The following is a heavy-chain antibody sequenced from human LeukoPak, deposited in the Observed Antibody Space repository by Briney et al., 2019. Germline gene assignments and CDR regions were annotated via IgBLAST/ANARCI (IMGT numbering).Heavy chain of an antibody. V-gene: IGHV4-59*01. J-gene: IGHJ2*01. D-gene: IGHD3-3*01. Sequence: SETLSLTCTVSGGSISSYYWSWIRQPPGKGLEWIGYIYYSGSTNYNPSLKSRVTISVDTSKNQFSLKLSSVTAADTAVYYCARDYYDFWSGWYFDLWGRGTLVTVSS. CDR1: GGSISSYY. CDR3: ARDYYDFWSGWYFDL. CDR2: IYYSGST.